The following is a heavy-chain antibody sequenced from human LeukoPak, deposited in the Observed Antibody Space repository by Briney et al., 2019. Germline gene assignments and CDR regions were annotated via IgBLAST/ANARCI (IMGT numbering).Heavy chain of an antibody. CDR1: GDSISNYY. CDR2: MYDSGST. D-gene: IGHD5-24*01. CDR3: ARGRNGYNPFDY. J-gene: IGHJ4*02. V-gene: IGHV4-59*01. Sequence: KPSETLSLTCTVSGDSISNYYWSWIRQPPGKGLEWIGYMYDSGSTNYNPSLKSRVTISVDTSKNQFSLRLSSVTAADTAVYYCARGRNGYNPFDYWGQGTLVTVSS.